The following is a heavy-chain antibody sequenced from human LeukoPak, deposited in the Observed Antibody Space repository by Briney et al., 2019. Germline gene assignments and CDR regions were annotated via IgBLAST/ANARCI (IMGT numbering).Heavy chain of an antibody. J-gene: IGHJ3*02. D-gene: IGHD5-24*01. V-gene: IGHV3-30-3*01. CDR2: ISYDGSNK. CDR1: GFTFRSYA. CDR3: AREIFNCFDI. Sequence: GGSLRLSCAGSGFTFRSYAMHWVRQTPGKGLEWVAVISYDGSNKDYADSMKGRFTISRDNSKNTLYLQMNSLGAEDTAVYYCAREIFNCFDIWGQGTMVTVSS.